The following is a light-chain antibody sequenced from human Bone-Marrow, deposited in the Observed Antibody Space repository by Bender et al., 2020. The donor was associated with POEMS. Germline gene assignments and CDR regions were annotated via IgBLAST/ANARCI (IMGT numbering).Light chain of an antibody. Sequence: YEVTQPPSVSVSPGQTASITCSGDDLGDKYVAWYQQKPGQSPVLVIYQDTKRPSGIPERFSGYNSGNTATLSISEDQAMDEDDSYCKAWDTDSVRVGGETKLSVL. CDR2: QDT. CDR3: KAWDTDSVR. J-gene: IGLJ2*01. CDR1: DLGDKY. V-gene: IGLV3-1*01.